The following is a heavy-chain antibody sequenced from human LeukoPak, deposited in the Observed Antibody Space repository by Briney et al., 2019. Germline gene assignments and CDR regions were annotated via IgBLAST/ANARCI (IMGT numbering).Heavy chain of an antibody. Sequence: PSETLSLTCAVYGGSFSGYYWSWIRQPPGKGLEWIGEINHSGSTNYNPSLKSRVTISVDTSKNQFSLKLSSVTAADTAVYYCARAFLVGATTPFDYWGQGTLVTVSS. V-gene: IGHV4-34*01. CDR1: GGSFSGYY. CDR3: ARAFLVGATTPFDY. CDR2: INHSGST. J-gene: IGHJ4*02. D-gene: IGHD1-26*01.